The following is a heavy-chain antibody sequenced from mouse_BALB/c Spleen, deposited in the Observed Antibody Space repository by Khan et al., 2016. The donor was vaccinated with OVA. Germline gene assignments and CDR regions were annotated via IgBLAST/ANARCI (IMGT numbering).Heavy chain of an antibody. V-gene: IGHV1S41*01. Sequence: DLVKPGASVKLSCKASGYTFTSYWINWIKQRPGQGLEWVGHIGPGSGNTYYNEIFKGKATLTVDTSSSTAYIQLSRLSSEDSAVYFCARSNYYGSSLYAMDYWGQGTSVTVSS. CDR3: ARSNYYGSSLYAMDY. D-gene: IGHD1-1*01. CDR1: GYTFTSYW. CDR2: IGPGSGNT. J-gene: IGHJ4*01.